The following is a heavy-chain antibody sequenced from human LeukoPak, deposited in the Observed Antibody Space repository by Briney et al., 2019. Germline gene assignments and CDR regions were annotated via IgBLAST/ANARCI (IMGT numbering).Heavy chain of an antibody. CDR3: AKDFGFGTYYFDY. V-gene: IGHV3-9*01. J-gene: IGHJ4*02. Sequence: GGSLRLSCAASGFTFDDYAMHWVRQAPGKGLQWVSGISLNSCSIGYADSVKGPFTISRDNAKNPLYLQMNSLRAEDKALYYCAKDFGFGTYYFDYWGQGTLVTV. CDR1: GFTFDDYA. D-gene: IGHD3-16*01. CDR2: ISLNSCSI.